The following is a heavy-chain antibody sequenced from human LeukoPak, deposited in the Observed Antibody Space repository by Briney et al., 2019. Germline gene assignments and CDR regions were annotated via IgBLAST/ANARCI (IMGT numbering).Heavy chain of an antibody. CDR2: ISYDGSNK. CDR1: GFTFSSYA. D-gene: IGHD6-19*01. J-gene: IGHJ4*02. V-gene: IGHV3-30-3*01. CDR3: ALTRGIAVAGSLY. Sequence: GGSLRLSCAASGFTFSSYAMRWVRQAPGKGLEWVAVISYDGSNKYYADSVKGRFTISRDNSKNTLYLQMNSLRAEDTAAYYCALTRGIAVAGSLYWGQGTLVTVSS.